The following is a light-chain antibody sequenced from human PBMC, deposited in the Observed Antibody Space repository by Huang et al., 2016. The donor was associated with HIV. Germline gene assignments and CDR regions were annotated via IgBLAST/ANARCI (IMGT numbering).Light chain of an antibody. J-gene: IGKJ1*01. CDR3: QHQWT. V-gene: IGKV1-5*03. CDR1: QRISTW. CDR2: KAS. Sequence: DIQVTQSPSTLSAFVGDRVNITLRTSQRISTWLAWYQQRPGKAPNLLISKASNVETWVPSRFSGNGSGTEFTLTINGLQPDDLATYYCQHQWTFGQGTKVEIK.